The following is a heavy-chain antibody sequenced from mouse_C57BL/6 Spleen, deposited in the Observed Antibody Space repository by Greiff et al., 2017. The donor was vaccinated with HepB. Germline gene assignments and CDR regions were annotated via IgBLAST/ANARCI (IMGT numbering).Heavy chain of an antibody. Sequence: VQLQESDAELVKPGASVKISCKVSGYTFTDPTIHWMKQRPEQGLEWIGYIYPRDGSTKYNEKFKGKATLTADKSSSTAYMQLNSLTSEDSAVYFCARLNYGRGWYFDVWGTGTTVTVSS. D-gene: IGHD1-1*01. CDR2: IYPRDGST. V-gene: IGHV1-78*01. CDR1: GYTFTDPT. J-gene: IGHJ1*03. CDR3: ARLNYGRGWYFDV.